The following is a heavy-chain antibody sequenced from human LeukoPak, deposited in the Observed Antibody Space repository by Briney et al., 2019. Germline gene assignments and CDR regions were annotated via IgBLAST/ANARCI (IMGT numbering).Heavy chain of an antibody. CDR3: ARHVRGIAVAGRYYYYYMDV. V-gene: IGHV4-34*01. J-gene: IGHJ6*03. CDR2: INHSGST. Sequence: SETLSLTCAVYGGSFSGYYWSWIRQPPGKGLEWIGEINHSGSTNYNPSLKSRVTISVDTSKNQFSLKLSSVTAADTAVYYCARHVRGIAVAGRYYYYYMDVWGKGTTVTVSS. D-gene: IGHD6-19*01. CDR1: GGSFSGYY.